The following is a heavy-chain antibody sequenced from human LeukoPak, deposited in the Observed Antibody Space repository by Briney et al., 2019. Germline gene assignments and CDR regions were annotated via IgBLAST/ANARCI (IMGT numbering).Heavy chain of an antibody. D-gene: IGHD3-22*01. J-gene: IGHJ3*02. CDR2: ISYDGSNK. Sequence: PGRSLRLSCAASGFTFSSYAMRWVRQAPGKGLEWVAVISYDGSNKYYADSVKGRFTISRDNSKNTLYLQMNSLRAEDTAVYYCAKEGSSGLDDAFDIWGQGTMVTVSS. V-gene: IGHV3-30*04. CDR1: GFTFSSYA. CDR3: AKEGSSGLDDAFDI.